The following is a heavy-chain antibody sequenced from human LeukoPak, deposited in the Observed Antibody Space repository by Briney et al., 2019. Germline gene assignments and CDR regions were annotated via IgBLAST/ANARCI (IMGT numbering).Heavy chain of an antibody. Sequence: GGSLRLSCAASGFTFSSYSMNWVRQAPGKGLEWVSSISSSSSYIYYADSVKGRFTISRDNAKNSLYLQMNSLRAEDTAVYYCARERRESGSLDYWGQGTLVTVSS. J-gene: IGHJ4*02. CDR2: ISSSSSYI. CDR3: ARERRESGSLDY. CDR1: GFTFSSYS. V-gene: IGHV3-21*01. D-gene: IGHD1-26*01.